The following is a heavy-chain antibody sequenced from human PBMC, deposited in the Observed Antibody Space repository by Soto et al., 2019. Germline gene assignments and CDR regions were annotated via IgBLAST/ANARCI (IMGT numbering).Heavy chain of an antibody. CDR2: IYYSGST. D-gene: IGHD3-16*01. CDR3: ARGSRGGPLDY. V-gene: IGHV4-31*03. CDR1: GGSISSGGYY. J-gene: IGHJ4*02. Sequence: TLSLTCTVSGGSISSGGYYWSWIRQHPGKGLEWIGYIYYSGSTYYNPSLKSRVTISVDTSKNQFSLKLSSVTAADTAVYYCARGSRGGPLDYWGQGTLVTVSS.